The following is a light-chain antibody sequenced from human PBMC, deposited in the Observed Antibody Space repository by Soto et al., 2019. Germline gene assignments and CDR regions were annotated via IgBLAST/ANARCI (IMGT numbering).Light chain of an antibody. J-gene: IGLJ1*01. Sequence: SALTQPPSASGSPGQSVTISCTGTSSDVGGYNYVSWYQQHPGKAPKLMIYEVNKRPSGVPDRFSGSKSGNTASLTVSGLQAEDEADYYCSSYAGSNNLYVFGTGTKVTVL. CDR2: EVN. V-gene: IGLV2-8*01. CDR1: SSDVGGYNY. CDR3: SSYAGSNNLYV.